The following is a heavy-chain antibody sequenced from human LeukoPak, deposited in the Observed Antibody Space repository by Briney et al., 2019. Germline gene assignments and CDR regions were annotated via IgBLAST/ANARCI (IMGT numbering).Heavy chain of an antibody. CDR2: INHSGST. J-gene: IGHJ4*02. Sequence: PSETLSLTCAVYGGSFSGYYWSWIRQPPGKGLEWIGEINHSGSTNYNPSLKSRVTISVDTSKNQFSLKLSSVTAADTAVYYCARRRTYYDILTGYYTRYYFDYWGQGTLVTVSS. CDR1: GGSFSGYY. CDR3: ARRRTYYDILTGYYTRYYFDY. V-gene: IGHV4-34*01. D-gene: IGHD3-9*01.